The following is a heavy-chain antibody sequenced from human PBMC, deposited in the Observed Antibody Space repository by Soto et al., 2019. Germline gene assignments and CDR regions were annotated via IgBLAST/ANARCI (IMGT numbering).Heavy chain of an antibody. J-gene: IGHJ4*02. CDR1: GGTFSSYA. V-gene: IGHV1-69*13. CDR2: IIPIFGTA. Sequence: SVKVSCKASGGTFSSYAISWVRQAPGQGLEWMGGIIPIFGTANYAQKFQGRVTITADESTSTAYMELSSLRSEDTAVYYCAREGNGWSYFDYWGQGTLVTVSS. D-gene: IGHD6-19*01. CDR3: AREGNGWSYFDY.